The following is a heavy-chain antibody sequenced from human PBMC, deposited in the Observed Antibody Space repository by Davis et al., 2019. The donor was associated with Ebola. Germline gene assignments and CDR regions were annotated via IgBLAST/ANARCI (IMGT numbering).Heavy chain of an antibody. CDR2: INPNSGGT. J-gene: IGHJ4*02. Sequence: ASVKVSCKASGYTFTGYYMHWVRQAPGQGLEWMGWINPNSGGTNYAQKFQGRVTMTRDTSISTAYMELSSLRSEDTAVYYCARESPYELELREIVYWGQGTLVTVSS. CDR1: GYTFTGYY. V-gene: IGHV1-2*02. D-gene: IGHD1-7*01. CDR3: ARESPYELELREIVY.